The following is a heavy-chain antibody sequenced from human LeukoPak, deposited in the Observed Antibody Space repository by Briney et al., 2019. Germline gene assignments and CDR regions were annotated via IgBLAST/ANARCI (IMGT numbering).Heavy chain of an antibody. D-gene: IGHD3-10*01. CDR2: ISDYDGNT. V-gene: IGHV1-18*01. CDR1: GDSVRRYG. J-gene: IGHJ3*02. Sequence: ASVKVSYKASGDSVRRYGITWVRQAPGQGLEWMGWISDYDGNTNYAQSVQGRVSMTTDTSTSTAYMELRSLRSEDTAVYYCARSSVRRSPTPNAFDIWGQGTMVTVSS. CDR3: ARSSVRRSPTPNAFDI.